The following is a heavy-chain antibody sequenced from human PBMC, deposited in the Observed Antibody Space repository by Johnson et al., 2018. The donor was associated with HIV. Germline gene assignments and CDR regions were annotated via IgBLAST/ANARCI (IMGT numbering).Heavy chain of an antibody. CDR1: GFTVSTNS. J-gene: IGHJ3*02. D-gene: IGHD6-13*01. CDR3: AKDWAYSSSWYDEGLAFDI. CDR2: IYSGADP. V-gene: IGHV3-66*01. Sequence: VQLVESGGGLVQTGGSLRLSCAASGFTVSTNSLIWVRQAPGKGLEWVSVIYSGADPVYADSVKGRFSFTSDESKNTVYLQMNSVRAEDTAVYYCAKDWAYSSSWYDEGLAFDIWGQGTMVTVSS.